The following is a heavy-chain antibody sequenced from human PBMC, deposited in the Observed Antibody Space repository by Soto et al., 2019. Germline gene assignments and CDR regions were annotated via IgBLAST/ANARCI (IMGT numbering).Heavy chain of an antibody. V-gene: IGHV3-23*01. J-gene: IGHJ6*02. CDR2: ISGSGGST. CDR1: GFTFSSYA. Sequence: GGSLRLSCAASGFTFSSYAMSWVRQAPGKGLEWVSAISGSGGSTYYADSVKGRFTISRDNSKNTLYLQMNSLRAEDTAVYYCAKDKLERNYYYGMDVWGQGTTVTVSS. CDR3: AKDKLERNYYYGMDV. D-gene: IGHD1-1*01.